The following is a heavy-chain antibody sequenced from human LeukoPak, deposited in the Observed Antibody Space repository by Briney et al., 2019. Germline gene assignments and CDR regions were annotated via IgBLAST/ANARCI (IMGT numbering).Heavy chain of an antibody. D-gene: IGHD3-22*01. CDR2: VYTSGTT. J-gene: IGHJ6*04. CDR1: GGSISNSY. CDR3: ARDRYYYDSSGSIADV. Sequence: SETLSLTCTVSGGSISNSYWSWIRQPAGKGLEWIGCVYTSGTTNYNPSLKSRVTMSVDTSKNQFSLKLSPVTAADTAVYYCARDRYYYDSSGSIADVWGKGTTVTISS. V-gene: IGHV4-4*07.